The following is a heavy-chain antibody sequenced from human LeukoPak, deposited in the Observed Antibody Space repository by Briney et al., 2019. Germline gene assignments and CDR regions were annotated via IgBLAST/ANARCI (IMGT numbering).Heavy chain of an antibody. Sequence: GGSLRLSCAAPGFTFYDYAIHWVRQAPGKGLEWVSLISGDGGSTFYADSVRGRFTISRDNSKNSLYLQMSSLRSEDTALYFCARESDSSGWYDYWGQGTLVTVSS. CDR1: GFTFYDYA. D-gene: IGHD6-19*01. CDR3: ARESDSSGWYDY. CDR2: ISGDGGST. V-gene: IGHV3-43*02. J-gene: IGHJ4*02.